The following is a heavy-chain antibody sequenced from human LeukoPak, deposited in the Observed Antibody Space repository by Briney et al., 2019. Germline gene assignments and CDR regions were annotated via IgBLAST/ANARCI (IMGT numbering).Heavy chain of an antibody. D-gene: IGHD2-2*01. CDR1: GYTFTGYY. CDR3: ARFVGYCSSTSCYDDY. Sequence: ASVKVSCKASGYTFTGYYMHWVRQAPGQGLEWMGIINPSGGSTSYAQKFQGRVTMTRDMSTSTVYMELSSLRSEDTAVYYCARFVGYCSSTSCYDDYWGQGTLVTVSS. J-gene: IGHJ4*02. V-gene: IGHV1-46*01. CDR2: INPSGGST.